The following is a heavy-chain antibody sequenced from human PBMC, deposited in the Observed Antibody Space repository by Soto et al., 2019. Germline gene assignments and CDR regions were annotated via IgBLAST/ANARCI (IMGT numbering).Heavy chain of an antibody. CDR1: GFTSSTGP. V-gene: IGHV3-30*18. Sequence: GGPLSPPGVASGFTSSTGPMLWVRRVPGKGLEWLAVVTPDGSLYPYGDSVKGRFSISRDNSRKTLYLQMNSLRPEDTAVYYCVKDRSDTWSFDYWGQGTLVTVSS. CDR3: VKDRSDTWSFDY. CDR2: VTPDGSLY. D-gene: IGHD2-8*02. J-gene: IGHJ4*02.